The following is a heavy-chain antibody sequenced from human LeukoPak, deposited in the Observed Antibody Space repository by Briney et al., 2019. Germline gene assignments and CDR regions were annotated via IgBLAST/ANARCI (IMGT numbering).Heavy chain of an antibody. CDR2: IKSDGSET. J-gene: IGHJ6*02. Sequence: GGSLRLSCAAAGFTFSSYWMHWVRQAPGKGLMWVSRIKSDGSETSYADSVKGRFTISRDNARNALYLQMNSLRPEDTAIYYCASDRVFYGLDVWGQGTTVTVSS. V-gene: IGHV3-74*01. CDR3: ASDRVFYGLDV. CDR1: GFTFSSYW.